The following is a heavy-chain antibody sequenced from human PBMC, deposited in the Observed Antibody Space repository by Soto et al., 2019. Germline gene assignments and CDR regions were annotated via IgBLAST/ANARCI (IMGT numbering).Heavy chain of an antibody. CDR3: AKDISKGDYVWGSYRSFDY. J-gene: IGHJ4*02. Sequence: DVQLVESGGGLVQPGRSLRLSCAASGFTFDDYAMHWVRQAPGKGLEWVSGISWNSGSIGYADSVKGRFTISRDNAKNSLYLQMNSLRAEDTALYYCAKDISKGDYVWGSYRSFDYWGQGTLVTVSS. D-gene: IGHD3-16*02. CDR2: ISWNSGSI. V-gene: IGHV3-9*01. CDR1: GFTFDDYA.